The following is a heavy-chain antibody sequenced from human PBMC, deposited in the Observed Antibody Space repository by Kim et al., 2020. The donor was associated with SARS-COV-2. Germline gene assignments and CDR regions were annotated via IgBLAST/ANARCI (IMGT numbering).Heavy chain of an antibody. V-gene: IGHV1-18*01. J-gene: IGHJ4*01. CDR3: AREFYGGNSDFDY. Sequence: YAQKFQGRVNMTTDTSTSTAYMELRSLRSDDTAVYYCAREFYGGNSDFDYWGHGTLVTVSS. D-gene: IGHD2-21*02.